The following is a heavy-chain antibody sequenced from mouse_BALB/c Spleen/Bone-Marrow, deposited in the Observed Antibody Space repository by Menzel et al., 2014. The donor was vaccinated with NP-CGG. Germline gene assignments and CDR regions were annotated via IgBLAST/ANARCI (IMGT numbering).Heavy chain of an antibody. Sequence: VKPQESGAELVRPGSSVKISCKASGYAFSSYWMNWVKQRPGQGLEWIGQIYPGDGDTNYNGKFKGKATLTADKSSSTAYMQLSSLTSEDSAVYFCARGDGNYPFYAMDYWGQGTSVTVSS. J-gene: IGHJ4*01. D-gene: IGHD2-1*01. CDR1: GYAFSSYW. CDR2: IYPGDGDT. V-gene: IGHV1-80*01. CDR3: ARGDGNYPFYAMDY.